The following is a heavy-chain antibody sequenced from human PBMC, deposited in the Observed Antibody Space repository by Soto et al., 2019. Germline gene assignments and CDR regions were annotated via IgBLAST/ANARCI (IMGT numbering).Heavy chain of an antibody. J-gene: IGHJ3*02. CDR2: INPDGSAK. Sequence: EVQLVESGGGLVQPGGSLRLSCAASGFTFSSYWMTWVRQVPGKGLEWVAYINPDGSAKSYASSVKGRFTLSRDNAKNSLYLQMNSLRAEDTAVYYCAKPHTGKVAFHIWCQGTMGTVSS. CDR1: GFTFSSYW. CDR3: AKPHTGKVAFHI. V-gene: IGHV3-7*01. D-gene: IGHD6-13*01.